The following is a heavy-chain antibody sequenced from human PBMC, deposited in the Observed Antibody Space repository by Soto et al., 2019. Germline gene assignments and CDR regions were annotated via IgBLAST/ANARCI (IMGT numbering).Heavy chain of an antibody. CDR2: IYSGGTT. J-gene: IGHJ4*02. CDR3: HGYGY. CDR1: GFNVRANS. V-gene: IGHV3-53*01. Sequence: EVQLVESGGGLIQPGGSLRLSCAVSGFNVRANSMSWVRQAPGKGLEWVSVIYSGGTTYYADSVKGRFIISRDISKNTLYLQMNILRAEDTAVYYCHGYGYWGQGTLVSVSS. D-gene: IGHD5-12*01.